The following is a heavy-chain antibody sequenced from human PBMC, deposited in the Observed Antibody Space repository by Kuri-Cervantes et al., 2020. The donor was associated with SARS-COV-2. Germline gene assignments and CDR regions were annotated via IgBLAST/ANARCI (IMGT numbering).Heavy chain of an antibody. CDR1: GFTFSSYS. CDR3: ARSTIAVAGDVDYFDY. V-gene: IGHV3-21*01. CDR2: ISSSSSYI. Sequence: GESLKISCAASGFTFSSYSMNWVRQAPGKGLEWVSSISSSSSYIYYADSVKGRFTISRDNAKNSLYLQMNSLRAEDTAVYYCARSTIAVAGDVDYFDYWGQGTLVTVSS. D-gene: IGHD6-19*01. J-gene: IGHJ4*02.